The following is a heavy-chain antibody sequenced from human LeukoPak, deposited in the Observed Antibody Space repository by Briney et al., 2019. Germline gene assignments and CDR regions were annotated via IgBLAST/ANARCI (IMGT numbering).Heavy chain of an antibody. CDR1: GGSISSYY. CDR2: IYYSGST. J-gene: IGHJ4*02. CDR3: VRANYFDY. V-gene: IGHV4-59*01. Sequence: SEPLSLTCTVSGGSISSYYWSWIRQPPGKGLEWIGYIYYSGSTNYNPSLKSRATISVDTFKNQFSLKLRSVTAADTAVYYCVRANYFDYWGQGTLVTVSS.